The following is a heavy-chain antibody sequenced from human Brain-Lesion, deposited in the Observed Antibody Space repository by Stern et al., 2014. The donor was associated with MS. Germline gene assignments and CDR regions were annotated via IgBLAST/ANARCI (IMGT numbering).Heavy chain of an antibody. CDR1: GGSISSGGYY. J-gene: IGHJ6*02. CDR2: IFNSGST. D-gene: IGHD2-2*01. Sequence: QVQLQESGPGLVKPSQTLSLSCTVSGGSISSGGYYWSWIRQPAGKGLEGIGRIFNSGSTSYNPSLKSRVTISIDTSKNQFSLRLTSMTAADTAVYYCARGRVVPGFQYYATDVWGQGTTVIVSS. CDR3: ARGRVVPGFQYYATDV. V-gene: IGHV4-61*02.